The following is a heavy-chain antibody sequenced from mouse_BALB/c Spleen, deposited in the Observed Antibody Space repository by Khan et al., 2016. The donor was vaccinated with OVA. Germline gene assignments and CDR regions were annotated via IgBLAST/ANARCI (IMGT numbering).Heavy chain of an antibody. CDR3: ARHGYVAWFAY. J-gene: IGHJ3*01. D-gene: IGHD2-2*01. CDR1: GYSFTSYY. CDR2: IDPFNGGT. V-gene: IGHV1S135*01. Sequence: LQESGPELMKPGASVKISCKASGYSFTSYYIHWVQQSHGKSLEWIGYIDPFNGGTSYNPKFKGKATLTVDKSSSTAYMHISSLTSDDSAVYYCARHGYVAWFAYWGQGTLVTVSA.